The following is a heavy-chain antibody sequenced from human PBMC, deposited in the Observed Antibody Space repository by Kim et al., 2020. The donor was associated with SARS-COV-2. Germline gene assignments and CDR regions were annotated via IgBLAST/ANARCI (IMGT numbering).Heavy chain of an antibody. CDR3: ARGGGKGYYFDY. D-gene: IGHD6-25*01. V-gene: IGHV3-53*01. J-gene: IGHJ4*02. Sequence: YADSVEGRFTISRDNSKNTLYLQMNSLRDEEPAVYYCARGGGKGYYFDYWGQGTLVTVSS.